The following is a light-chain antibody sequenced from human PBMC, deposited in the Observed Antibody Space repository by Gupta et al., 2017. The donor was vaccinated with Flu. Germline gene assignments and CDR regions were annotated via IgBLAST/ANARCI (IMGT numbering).Light chain of an antibody. Sequence: EIVLTQSPGTLSLSLGESATLYCGARQNFTNNYLDWYQQKPGQAPRLLIFGTSNRANGVPDRFSGSVSGTEFTLTISSLEPEDFAVYYCQQDYSSQRTFGPGTKVEI. CDR1: QNFTNNY. CDR2: GTS. CDR3: QQDYSSQRT. J-gene: IGKJ1*01. V-gene: IGKV3-20*01.